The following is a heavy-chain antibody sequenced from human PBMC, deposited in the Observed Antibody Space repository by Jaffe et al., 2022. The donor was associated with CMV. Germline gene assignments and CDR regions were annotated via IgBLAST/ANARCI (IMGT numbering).Heavy chain of an antibody. J-gene: IGHJ6*03. V-gene: IGHV4-34*01. CDR2: INHSGST. CDR3: ARGGLWWLRPDYYYYMDV. CDR1: GGSFSGYY. D-gene: IGHD5-12*01. Sequence: QVQLQQWGAGLLKPSETLSLTCAVYGGSFSGYYWSWIRQPPGKGLEWIGEINHSGSTNYNPSLKSRVTISVDTSKNQFSLKLSSVTAADTAVYYCARGGLWWLRPDYYYYMDVWGKGTTVTVSS.